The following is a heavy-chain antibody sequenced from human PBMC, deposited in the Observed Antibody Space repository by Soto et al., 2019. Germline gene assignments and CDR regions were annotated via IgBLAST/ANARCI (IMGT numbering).Heavy chain of an antibody. Sequence: QVQLVQSGAEGKKPGASVKVSCKASGYAFSQFYIHWMRQAPGQGLEWMGWINPNSGRTKFAQKFQGWVTMTRDTSIKTVYMELSGLKSDATAVYYCARESGGTTATLDYYYFYMDVWGKGTTVTVSS. D-gene: IGHD4-17*01. CDR3: ARESGGTTATLDYYYFYMDV. CDR2: INPNSGRT. V-gene: IGHV1-2*04. J-gene: IGHJ6*03. CDR1: GYAFSQFY.